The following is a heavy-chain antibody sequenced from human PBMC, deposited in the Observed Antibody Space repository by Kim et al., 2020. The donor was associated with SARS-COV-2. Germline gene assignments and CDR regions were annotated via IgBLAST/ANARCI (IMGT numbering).Heavy chain of an antibody. D-gene: IGHD6-13*01. V-gene: IGHV4-34*01. CDR3: ARTSQRGYSSIWYRTYYF. CDR2: INHSGST. J-gene: IGHJ4*01. Sequence: SETLSLTCAVYGGSFSGYYWSWIRQPPGKGLEWIGEINHSGSTNYNPSLKSRVTISVDTSKNQFSLKLSSVTAADTAVYYCARTSQRGYSSIWYRTYYF. CDR1: GGSFSGYY.